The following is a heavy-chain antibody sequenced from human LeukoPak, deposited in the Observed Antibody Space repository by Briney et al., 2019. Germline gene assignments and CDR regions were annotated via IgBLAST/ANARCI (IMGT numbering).Heavy chain of an antibody. V-gene: IGHV1-58*02. CDR2: IVVGSGNT. J-gene: IGHJ4*02. CDR1: GFTFTSSA. D-gene: IGHD2/OR15-2a*01. CDR3: AARGIRSMTSDY. Sequence: AASVKVSCKASGFTFTSSAMQGVRQARGQRLEWIGWIVVGSGNTNYAQKFQERVTITRDMSTSTAYMELSSLRSEDTAVYYCAARGIRSMTSDYWGQGTLVTVSS.